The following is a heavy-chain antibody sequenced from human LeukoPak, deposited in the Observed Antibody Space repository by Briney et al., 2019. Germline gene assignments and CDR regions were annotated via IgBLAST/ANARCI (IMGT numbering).Heavy chain of an antibody. D-gene: IGHD3-22*01. CDR2: INHSGST. J-gene: IGHJ3*02. V-gene: IGHV4-34*01. CDR3: ASPSYCYDSSRAFDI. Sequence: SETLSLTCAVYGGSFSGYYWSWIRQPPEKGLXXXXXINHSGSTNXXXXLXXXXXISVDTSKNQFSLKLSSVTAADTAVYYCASPSYCYDSSRAFDIWGQGTMVTVSS. CDR1: GGSFSGYY.